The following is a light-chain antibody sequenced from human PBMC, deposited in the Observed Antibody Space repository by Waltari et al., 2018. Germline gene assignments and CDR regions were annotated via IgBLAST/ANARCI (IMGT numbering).Light chain of an antibody. CDR3: HSRDATGGGRA. CDR1: SLRSFY. Sequence: TPAPAVSVAMGQTVRSTCQGDSLRSFYASWYQQRPGQAPILVMYDKNSRPSGVPDRFSASSSDTTASLTITGAQAEDESCYYCHSRDATGGGRAFGGGTTLTVL. J-gene: IGLJ2*01. CDR2: DKN. V-gene: IGLV3-19*01.